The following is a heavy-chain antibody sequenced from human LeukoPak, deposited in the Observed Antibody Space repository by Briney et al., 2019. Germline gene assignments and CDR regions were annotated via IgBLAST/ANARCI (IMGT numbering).Heavy chain of an antibody. CDR2: IIPILGIA. CDR3: ARGCYGDCHDAFDI. J-gene: IGHJ3*02. D-gene: IGHD4-17*01. Sequence: SVKVSCKASGGTFSSYAISWVRQAPGQGLEWMGRIIPILGIANYAQKFQGRVTITADKSTSTAYMELSSLRSEDTAVYYCARGCYGDCHDAFDIWGQGTMVTVSS. V-gene: IGHV1-69*04. CDR1: GGTFSSYA.